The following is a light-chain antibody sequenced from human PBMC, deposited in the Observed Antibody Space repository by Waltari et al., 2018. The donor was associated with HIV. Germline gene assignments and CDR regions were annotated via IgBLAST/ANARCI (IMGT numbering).Light chain of an antibody. Sequence: SSELTQPPSLSVSPGQTATITCSGYKLGEKFVSWYQQKPGQSPFLVIFQDTKRPSGIPERFSGSTSGNTATLTLRGTQAMDEADYYCQALDSNTVVFGGGTYLAVL. CDR2: QDT. J-gene: IGLJ3*02. CDR3: QALDSNTVV. V-gene: IGLV3-1*01. CDR1: KLGEKF.